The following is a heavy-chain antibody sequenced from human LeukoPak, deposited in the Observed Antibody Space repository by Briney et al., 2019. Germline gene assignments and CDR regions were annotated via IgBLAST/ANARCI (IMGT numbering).Heavy chain of an antibody. V-gene: IGHV4-39*02. CDR1: GGSISSSSYY. D-gene: IGHD1-14*01. Sequence: SETVSLTCTVSGGSISSSSYYWGWIRQPPGKGLEWIGSIYYSGSTYYNPSLKSRVTISVDTSKNQFSLKLSSVTAADTAVYYCARESPGPDYYGMDVWGQGTTVTVSS. J-gene: IGHJ6*02. CDR3: ARESPGPDYYGMDV. CDR2: IYYSGST.